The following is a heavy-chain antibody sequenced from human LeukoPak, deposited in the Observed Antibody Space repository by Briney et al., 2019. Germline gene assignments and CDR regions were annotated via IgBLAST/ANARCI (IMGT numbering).Heavy chain of an antibody. CDR1: GGSISSGGYY. Sequence: SQTLSLTCTVSGGSISSGGYYWSWIRQHPGKGLEWIVRIYASGSTNYNPSLKSRVTMSVDTSKNQFSLKLSSVTAADTAVYYCARGNWNCLAIDYWGQGTLVTVSS. CDR2: IYASGST. D-gene: IGHD1-7*01. J-gene: IGHJ4*02. V-gene: IGHV4-61*02. CDR3: ARGNWNCLAIDY.